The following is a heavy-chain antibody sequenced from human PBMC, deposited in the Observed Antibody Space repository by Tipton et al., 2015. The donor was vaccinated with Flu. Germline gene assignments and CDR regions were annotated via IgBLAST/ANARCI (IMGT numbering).Heavy chain of an antibody. D-gene: IGHD4-17*01. CDR1: GGSISSYY. V-gene: IGHV4-59*08. CDR3: ARLADYGDSFDY. Sequence: TLSLTCTVSGGSISSYYWSWIRQPPGKGLEWIGYIYYSGSTNYNPSLKSRVTISVDTSKNQFSLKLSSVTAADTAVYYCARLADYGDSFDYWGQGTLVTVSS. J-gene: IGHJ4*02. CDR2: IYYSGST.